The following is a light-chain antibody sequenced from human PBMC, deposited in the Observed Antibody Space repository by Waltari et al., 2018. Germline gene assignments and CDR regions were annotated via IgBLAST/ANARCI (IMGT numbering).Light chain of an antibody. CDR1: QGVLYSSNNKNY. CDR3: QQYYTNPYT. V-gene: IGKV4-1*01. Sequence: DIVMTQSPDSLAVSLGARATINCKSSQGVLYSSNNKNYLAWYQQKPGQPPKLLISWASTRESGVPDRFSGSGSGTHFTLTISSLQAEDVAVYYCQQYYTNPYTFGQWTKLEI. J-gene: IGKJ2*01. CDR2: WAS.